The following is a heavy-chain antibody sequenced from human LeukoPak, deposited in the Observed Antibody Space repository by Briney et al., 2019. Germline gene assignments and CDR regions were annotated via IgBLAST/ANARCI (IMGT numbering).Heavy chain of an antibody. CDR2: IYYSGST. D-gene: IGHD3-22*01. J-gene: IGHJ5*02. V-gene: IGHV4-59*05. CDR1: GGSISSYY. CDR3: ARRLDYYDSSGQSNNWFDP. Sequence: SETLSLTCTVSGGSISSYYWSWIRQPPGKGLEWLGSIYYSGSTYYNPSLKSRVTISVDTSKNQFSLKLSSVTAADTAVYYCARRLDYYDSSGQSNNWFDPWGQGTLVTVSS.